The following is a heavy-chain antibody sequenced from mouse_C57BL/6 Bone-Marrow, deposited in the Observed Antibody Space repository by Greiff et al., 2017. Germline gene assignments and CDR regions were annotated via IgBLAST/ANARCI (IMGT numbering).Heavy chain of an antibody. Sequence: VQLQQSGAELARPGASVKLSCKASGYTFTSYGISWVKQRTGQGLEWIGEIYPRSGNTYYNEKFKGKATLTADKSSSTAYMGLRSLTSEDSAVXICAILVPGGDFDVWGTGTTVTVSS. CDR2: IYPRSGNT. CDR1: GYTFTSYG. J-gene: IGHJ1*03. D-gene: IGHD1-1*02. V-gene: IGHV1-81*01. CDR3: AILVPGGDFDV.